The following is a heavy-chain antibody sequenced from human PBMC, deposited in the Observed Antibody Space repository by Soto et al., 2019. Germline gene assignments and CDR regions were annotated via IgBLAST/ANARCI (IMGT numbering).Heavy chain of an antibody. V-gene: IGHV1-18*04. CDR2: ISVSNGNT. CDR3: ARDVYATNGYFPGWFDP. D-gene: IGHD3-22*01. J-gene: IGHJ5*02. CDR1: GYTFTSYG. Sequence: GPEVKKPGASVKVSCKASGYTFTSYGISWVRQAPGQGLEWMGRISVSNGNTNYAQRLQGRVTVTTETSTSTAYMELRSLRSDDTALYYCARDVYATNGYFPGWFDPWGQGTLVIVSS.